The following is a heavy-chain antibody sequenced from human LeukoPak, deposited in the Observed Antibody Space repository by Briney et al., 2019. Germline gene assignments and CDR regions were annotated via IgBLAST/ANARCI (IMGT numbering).Heavy chain of an antibody. CDR1: GGSISSYY. CDR2: IYYSGST. V-gene: IGHV4-59*01. CDR3: ARGAIAAAGAYNWSDP. Sequence: SETLSLTCTVSGGSISSYYWSWIRQPPGKGLEWIGYIYYSGSTNYNPSLKSRVTISVDTSKNQFSLKLSSVTAADTAVYYCARGAIAAAGAYNWSDPWGQGTLVTVSS. D-gene: IGHD6-13*01. J-gene: IGHJ5*02.